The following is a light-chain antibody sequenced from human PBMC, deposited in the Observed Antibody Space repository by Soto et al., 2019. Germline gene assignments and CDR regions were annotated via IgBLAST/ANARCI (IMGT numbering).Light chain of an antibody. CDR1: QGISSY. J-gene: IGKJ2*01. Sequence: DIPLTQSPSFLSASVGDRVTITCRASQGISSYLAWYQQKPGKAPKLLIYAASTLQSGVPSRFSGSGSGTEFTLTISSLQPEDFATYYCQQLVTFGQGTKLEIK. CDR2: AAS. V-gene: IGKV1-9*01. CDR3: QQLVT.